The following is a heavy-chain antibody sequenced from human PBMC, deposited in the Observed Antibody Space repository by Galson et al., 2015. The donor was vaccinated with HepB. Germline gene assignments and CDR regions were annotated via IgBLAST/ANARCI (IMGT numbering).Heavy chain of an antibody. CDR2: MRQDGSEK. V-gene: IGHV3-7*01. D-gene: IGHD2-15*01. CDR3: ARGSGVVVAATPPFDP. CDR1: GFTFSSYW. J-gene: IGHJ5*02. Sequence: SLRLSCAASGFTFSSYWMSWVRQAPGKGLEWVANMRQDGSEKYYVDSVKGRFTISRDNAKNSLYLQMNSLRAEDTAVYYCARGSGVVVAATPPFDPWGQGTLVIVSS.